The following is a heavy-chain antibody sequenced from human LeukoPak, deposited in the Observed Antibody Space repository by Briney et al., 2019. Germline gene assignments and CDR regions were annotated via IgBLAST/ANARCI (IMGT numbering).Heavy chain of an antibody. D-gene: IGHD2-2*02. CDR3: AKASVAIPQYCNS. CDR2: ISGTGSST. J-gene: IGHJ5*02. CDR1: GFTFSSYA. Sequence: PGGSLRLSCAASGFTFSSYAMNWVRQAPGKGLEWVSTISGTGSSTYYADSAKGRFTISRDNSKDTLFLQLNSLTAADTAMYFCAKASVAIPQYCNSWGQGTLVTASS. V-gene: IGHV3-23*01.